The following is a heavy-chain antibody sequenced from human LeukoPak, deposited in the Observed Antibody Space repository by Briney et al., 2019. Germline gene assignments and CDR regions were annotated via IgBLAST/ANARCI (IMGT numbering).Heavy chain of an antibody. D-gene: IGHD1-20*01. V-gene: IGHV3-49*04. CDR2: IRNKAYGGTA. J-gene: IGHJ4*02. CDR1: GFTFSTYW. CDR3: ARGIIGLRGFDY. Sequence: GGSLRLSCAASGFTFSTYWMCWVRQAPGKGLEWVGFIRNKAYGGTAEYAASVKGRFTISRDDSKSIAYLQMNSLKTEDTAVYYCARGIIGLRGFDYWGQGTLVTVSS.